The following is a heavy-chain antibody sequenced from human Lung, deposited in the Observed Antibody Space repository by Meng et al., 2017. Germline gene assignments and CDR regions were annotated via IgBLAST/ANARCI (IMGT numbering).Heavy chain of an antibody. CDR3: ARGQKGYFDL. CDR1: GGSISSSNYY. J-gene: IGHJ2*01. Sequence: QVRVQGSGPGLLKPSQTLSLTCTVSGGSISSSNYYWSWIRQPPGKGLEWSGHIYNSGSTYYNPSLKSRITISVDTSKNQFSLKLSSVTAADTAVYYCARGQKGYFDLWGRGTLVTVSS. V-gene: IGHV4-30-4*01. CDR2: IYNSGST.